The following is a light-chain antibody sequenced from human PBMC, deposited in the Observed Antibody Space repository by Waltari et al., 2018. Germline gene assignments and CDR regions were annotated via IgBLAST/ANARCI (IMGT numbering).Light chain of an antibody. CDR3: QAWDSSTYHVV. V-gene: IGLV3-1*01. CDR2: QDT. CDR1: KLGDKY. Sequence: SYELTQPPSVSVSPGQTASIPCSGDKLGDKYACWYQQKPGQSPVLVLYQDTKRPSGIPEGFSGSNSGNTATLTISGTQAMDEADYYCQAWDSSTYHVVFGGGTKLTVL. J-gene: IGLJ2*01.